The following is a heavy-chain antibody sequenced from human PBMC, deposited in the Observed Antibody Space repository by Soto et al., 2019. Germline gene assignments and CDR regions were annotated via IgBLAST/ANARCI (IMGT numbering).Heavy chain of an antibody. CDR1: GFTFSDHQ. CDR2: SRDKGEAYST. J-gene: IGHJ6*04. Sequence: EVQLVESGGSLVQPGGSVRLSCAVSGFTFSDHQMDWVRQAPGKGLEWVGRSRDKGEAYSTVYAASVEGRFTISRDDSRNSLYLQMNSLKTEDTAVYYCAAIRLGMDVWGKGTTVTVSS. CDR3: AAIRLGMDV. V-gene: IGHV3-72*01.